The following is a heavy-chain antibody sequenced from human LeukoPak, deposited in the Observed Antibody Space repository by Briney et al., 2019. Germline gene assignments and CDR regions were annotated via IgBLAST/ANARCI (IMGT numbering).Heavy chain of an antibody. Sequence: PGGSLRLSCAASGFTFSSFGMNWVRQAPGKGLEWISYISTSSLNTIHYADSVKGRFTISRDNAKNSLFLQMNSLRAEDTAVYYCARSLSMDFDYWGQGILVTVSS. J-gene: IGHJ4*02. D-gene: IGHD2/OR15-2a*01. V-gene: IGHV3-48*04. CDR2: ISTSSLNTI. CDR1: GFTFSSFG. CDR3: ARSLSMDFDY.